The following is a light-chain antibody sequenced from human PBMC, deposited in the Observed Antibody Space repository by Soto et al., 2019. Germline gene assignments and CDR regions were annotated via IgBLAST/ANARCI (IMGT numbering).Light chain of an antibody. CDR2: GAS. Sequence: ERVLTQAPGTLSLSPGERATLSCRASQSVSSSYLAWYQQKHGQAPRLLIYGASSRATGIPDRFSGSGSGTDFPLTISRLETEDCAVYDFQQYGSSPWTFGQGTKVEI. CDR3: QQYGSSPWT. CDR1: QSVSSSY. J-gene: IGKJ1*01. V-gene: IGKV3-20*01.